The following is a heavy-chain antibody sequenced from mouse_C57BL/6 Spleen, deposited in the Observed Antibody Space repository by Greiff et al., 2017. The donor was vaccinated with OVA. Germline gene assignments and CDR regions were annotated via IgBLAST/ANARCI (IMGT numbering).Heavy chain of an antibody. CDR1: GFTFTDYY. D-gene: IGHD1-1*01. V-gene: IGHV7-3*01. CDR2: IRNKANGYTT. Sequence: EVKVVESGGGLVQPGGSLSLSCAASGFTFTDYYMSWVRQPPGKALEWLGFIRNKANGYTTEYSASVKGRFTISRDNSQSILYLQMNALRAEDSATYYCARSSSSRGYMDYWGQGTSVTVSS. CDR3: ARSSSSRGYMDY. J-gene: IGHJ4*01.